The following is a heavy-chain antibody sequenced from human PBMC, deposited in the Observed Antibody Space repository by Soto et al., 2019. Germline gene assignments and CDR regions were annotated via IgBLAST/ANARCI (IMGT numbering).Heavy chain of an antibody. CDR3: ARDLWGYCGTDCYPLDV. D-gene: IGHD2-21*02. J-gene: IGHJ6*02. Sequence: SETLSLSCTVSGCSFSSNSYNWVRLGQPPGKGLEWIGSIYYSGSTYYNPSLKSRVTISVDTSKNQFSLKLNSVTAADTAVYYCARDLWGYCGTDCYPLDVWGQGTTVT. CDR1: GCSFSSNSYN. V-gene: IGHV4-39*07. CDR2: IYYSGST.